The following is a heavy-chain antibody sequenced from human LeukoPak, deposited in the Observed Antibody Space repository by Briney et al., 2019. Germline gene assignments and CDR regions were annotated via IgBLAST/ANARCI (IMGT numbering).Heavy chain of an antibody. CDR1: GFTFSRYC. Sequence: GGSLRLSCAASGFTFSRYCMSRVRQAPGKGLEWVANIKQDGTEIYYVDSVKGRFTISRDNAKNSLYLQMDGLRAEDTAVYYCAGAAVSLYTYGSPFDYWGQGTLVTVSS. CDR3: AGAAVSLYTYGSPFDY. CDR2: IKQDGTEI. D-gene: IGHD3-16*01. V-gene: IGHV3-7*01. J-gene: IGHJ4*02.